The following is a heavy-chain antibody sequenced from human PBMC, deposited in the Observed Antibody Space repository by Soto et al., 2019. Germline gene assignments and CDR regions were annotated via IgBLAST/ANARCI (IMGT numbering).Heavy chain of an antibody. J-gene: IGHJ3*02. CDR2: TWYRSKWYN. V-gene: IGHV6-1*01. CDR1: GDSVSSNNAA. Sequence: PSQTLSLTCAISGDSVSSNNAAWNWIRQSPSRGLEWLGRTWYRSKWYNDYALSVKSRVTINPDTSKNQFSLQLNSVTPEDTALYYCARENWILRDTFDIWGQGTMVTVSS. D-gene: IGHD2-2*03. CDR3: ARENWILRDTFDI.